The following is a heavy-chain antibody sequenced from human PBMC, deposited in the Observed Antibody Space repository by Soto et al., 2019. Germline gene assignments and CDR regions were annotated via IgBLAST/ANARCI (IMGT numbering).Heavy chain of an antibody. J-gene: IGHJ6*02. V-gene: IGHV3-30*03. Sequence: GGSLRLSCAASGFTFSSYGMHWVRQAPGKGLEWVAVISYDGSNKYYADSVKGRFTISRDNSKNTLYLQMNSLRAEDTAVYYCAIDRVVVVPAVPKYYYYYGMDVWGQGTTVTVSS. D-gene: IGHD2-2*01. CDR2: ISYDGSNK. CDR1: GFTFSSYG. CDR3: AIDRVVVVPAVPKYYYYYGMDV.